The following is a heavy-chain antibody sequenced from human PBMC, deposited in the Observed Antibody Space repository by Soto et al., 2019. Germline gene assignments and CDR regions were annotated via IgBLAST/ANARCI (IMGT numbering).Heavy chain of an antibody. CDR1: GFTFDDYT. CDR3: ARASSYCSGGSCYSGAGAFDI. Sequence: GGSLRLSCAASGFTFDDYTMHWVRQATGKGLEWVSAIGTAGDTYYPGSVKGRFTISRENAKNSLYLQMNSLRAGDTAVYYCARASSYCSGGSCYSGAGAFDIWGQGTMVTVSS. CDR2: IGTAGDT. D-gene: IGHD2-15*01. J-gene: IGHJ3*02. V-gene: IGHV3-13*01.